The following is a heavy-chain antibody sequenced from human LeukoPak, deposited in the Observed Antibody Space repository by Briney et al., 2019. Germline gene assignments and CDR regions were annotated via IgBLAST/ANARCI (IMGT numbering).Heavy chain of an antibody. D-gene: IGHD3-10*01. CDR3: ARDGASGSYYTTVSG. CDR2: IYWIGGST. V-gene: IGHV3-20*04. J-gene: IGHJ4*02. CDR1: LFTLDEYG. Sequence: RGSLRLSRVPSLFTLDEYGMSWVRPAPRKGLEWVSCIYWIGGSTGYADSVKGRFTISRDNAKNSLYLQMNSLRAEDTAVYYCARDGASGSYYTTVSGWGQGTLVTVSS.